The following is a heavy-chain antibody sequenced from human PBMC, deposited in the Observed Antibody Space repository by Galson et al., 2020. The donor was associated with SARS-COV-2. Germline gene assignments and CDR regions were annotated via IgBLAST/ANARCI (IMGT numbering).Heavy chain of an antibody. CDR2: IYTSGST. D-gene: IGHD3-3*01. CDR1: GGSISSGTYY. J-gene: IGHJ5*02. V-gene: IGHV4-61*02. CDR3: ARDHKTTDFGSGYVGPGIRFDP. Sequence: SETLSLTCTVSGGSISSGTYYWTWIRQPAGKGLEWIGRIYTSGSTNYNPSLKSRVTISVDTSKNQFSLKLSSVTAADTAVYYCARDHKTTDFGSGYVGPGIRFDPWGQGTLVTVSS.